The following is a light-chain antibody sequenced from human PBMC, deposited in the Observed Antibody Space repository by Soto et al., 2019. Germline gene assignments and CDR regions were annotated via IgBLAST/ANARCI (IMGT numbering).Light chain of an antibody. J-gene: IGKJ1*01. Sequence: DIQMTQSPSTLSASVGDRVNITCRASLSISGWLAWYQQKPGKAPKLLIYRASGLQSGVTSRFSGSGSGTAFTLTISSLQRDDFATDYCQHYSTYPLTFGLGTKVAI. CDR2: RAS. V-gene: IGKV1-5*03. CDR3: QHYSTYPLT. CDR1: LSISGW.